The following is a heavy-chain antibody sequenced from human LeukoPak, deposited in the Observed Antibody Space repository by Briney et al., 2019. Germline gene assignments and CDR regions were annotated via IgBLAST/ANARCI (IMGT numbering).Heavy chain of an antibody. J-gene: IGHJ4*02. CDR2: ISSSSSTI. V-gene: IGHV3-48*04. CDR1: GFTFSSYS. CDR3: ARDPGVY. Sequence: PGGSLRLSCAASGFTFSSYSMNWVRQAPGKGLEWVSYISSSSSTIYYADSVKGRFTISRDNAKNSLYQMNSLRDTAVYYCARDPGVYWGQGTLVTVSS.